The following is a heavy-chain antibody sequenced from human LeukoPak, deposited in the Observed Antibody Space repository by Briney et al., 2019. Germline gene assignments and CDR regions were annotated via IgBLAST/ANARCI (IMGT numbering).Heavy chain of an antibody. Sequence: GGSLRLSCVASEFTFTDYWMGWVRQAPGKGLEWVANINRDGSETYYMDSVKGRFTIFRDNAKNLLYLQMSSLRVEDTAVYYCARSCGSGFYFDYWGQGTLVTVSS. CDR1: EFTFTDYW. V-gene: IGHV3-7*01. CDR2: INRDGSET. CDR3: ARSCGSGFYFDY. J-gene: IGHJ4*02. D-gene: IGHD3-10*01.